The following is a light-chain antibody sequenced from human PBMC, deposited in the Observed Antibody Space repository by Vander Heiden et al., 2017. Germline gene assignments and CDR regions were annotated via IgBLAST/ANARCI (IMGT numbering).Light chain of an antibody. Sequence: QLLLTQSPPASAALPTSVKPTCSPSRGHSRFAMAWQQQQPEKGPRYLMKVNSEGSHTKGDGIPDRFSGSSSGAGRWLTISSLQSEDEGDYYCQTWATGIVVFGGGTKLTVL. CDR1: RGHSRFA. J-gene: IGLJ2*01. CDR2: VNSEGSH. V-gene: IGLV4-69*01. CDR3: QTWATGIVV.